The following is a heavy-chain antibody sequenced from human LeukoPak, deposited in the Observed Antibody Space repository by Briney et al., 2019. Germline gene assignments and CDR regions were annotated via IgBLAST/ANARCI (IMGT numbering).Heavy chain of an antibody. V-gene: IGHV2-5*02. CDR3: AHRVIINGLYYDSSGYFDY. CDR1: GFSLTTSGVA. D-gene: IGHD3-22*01. Sequence: SGPSLVKPTQTLTLTCTFSGFSLTTSGVAVGWIRQPPGKALEWLALIYWDDDKRYSPSLKSRLTITKDTSKNQVVLTLTNMDPVDTATYYCAHRVIINGLYYDSSGYFDYWGRGTPVTVSS. CDR2: IYWDDDK. J-gene: IGHJ4*02.